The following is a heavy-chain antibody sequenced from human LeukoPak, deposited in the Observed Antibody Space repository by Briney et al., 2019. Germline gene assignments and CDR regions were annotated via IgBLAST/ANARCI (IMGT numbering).Heavy chain of an antibody. J-gene: IGHJ4*02. D-gene: IGHD3-22*01. V-gene: IGHV3-21*01. CDR1: GFTFSSYS. CDR3: ARDDSGGYDLGASDY. Sequence: GGSLRLSCAASGFTFSSYSMNWVRQAPGKGLEWVSSISSSYIYYADSVKGRFTISRDNAKNSLYLQMNSLRAEDTAVYYCARDDSGGYDLGASDYWGQGTLVTVSS. CDR2: ISSSYI.